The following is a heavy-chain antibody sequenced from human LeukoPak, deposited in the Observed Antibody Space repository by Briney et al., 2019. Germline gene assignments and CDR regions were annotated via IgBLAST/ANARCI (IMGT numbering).Heavy chain of an antibody. Sequence: SETLSLTCAVYGGPFSGYYWSWIRQPPGKGLEWIGEINQSGSTNYNPSLKSRVTISVDTSKNQFSLKLSSVTAADTAVYYCARGPTGYSSLGVWGKGTTVTVSS. J-gene: IGHJ6*04. CDR2: INQSGST. V-gene: IGHV4-34*01. D-gene: IGHD6-19*01. CDR1: GGPFSGYY. CDR3: ARGPTGYSSLGV.